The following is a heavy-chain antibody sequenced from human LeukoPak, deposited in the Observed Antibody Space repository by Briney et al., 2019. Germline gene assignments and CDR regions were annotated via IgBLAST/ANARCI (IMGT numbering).Heavy chain of an antibody. J-gene: IGHJ4*02. CDR2: IYHSGST. D-gene: IGHD3-10*01. CDR1: GGSISSSNW. Sequence: SGTLSLTCAVSGGSISSSNWWSWVRQPPGKGLEWIGEIYHSGSTNYNPSLKSRVTISVDKSKTQFSLKLSSVTAADTAVYYCARDGPPPYGSGSLDYWGQGTLVTVSS. V-gene: IGHV4-4*02. CDR3: ARDGPPPYGSGSLDY.